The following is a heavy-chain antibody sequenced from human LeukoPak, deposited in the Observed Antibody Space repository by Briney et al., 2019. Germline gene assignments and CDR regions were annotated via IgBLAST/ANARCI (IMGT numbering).Heavy chain of an antibody. CDR1: GFIVSSNY. D-gene: IGHD4-23*01. J-gene: IGHJ4*02. V-gene: IGHV3-53*01. CDR3: AKEKDYGGYDY. Sequence: PGGSLRLSCAASGFIVSSNYMSWVRQAPGKGLEWVSLIYSGGSTYYADSVKGRFTISRDNSKNTVYLQMNSLRAEDTAVYYCAKEKDYGGYDYWGQGTLVTVSS. CDR2: IYSGGST.